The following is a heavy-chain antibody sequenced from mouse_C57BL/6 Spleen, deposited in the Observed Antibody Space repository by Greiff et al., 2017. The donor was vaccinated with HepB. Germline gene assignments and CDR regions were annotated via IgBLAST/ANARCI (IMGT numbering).Heavy chain of an antibody. Sequence: DVQLVESGGGLVKPGGSLKLSCAASGFTFSSYAMSWVRQTPEKRLEWVATISDGGSYTYYPDNVKGRFTISRDNAKNNLYLQMSHLKSEDTAMYYCARYGSSLYYFDYWGQGTTLTVSS. V-gene: IGHV5-4*01. CDR1: GFTFSSYA. J-gene: IGHJ2*01. D-gene: IGHD1-1*01. CDR2: ISDGGSYT. CDR3: ARYGSSLYYFDY.